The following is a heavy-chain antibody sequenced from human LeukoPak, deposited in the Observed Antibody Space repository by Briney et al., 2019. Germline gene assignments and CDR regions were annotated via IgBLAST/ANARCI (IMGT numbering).Heavy chain of an antibody. CDR1: GGSISSGGYY. D-gene: IGHD6-19*01. V-gene: IGHV4-31*03. CDR2: IYYSGST. Sequence: SETLSLTCTVSGGSISSGGYYWSWIRQHPGKGLEWIGYIYYSGSTYYNPSLKSRVTISVDTSKNQFSLKLSSVTAADTAVYYCARGPGYSSGWFNVDAFDIWGQGTMVTVSS. CDR3: ARGPGYSSGWFNVDAFDI. J-gene: IGHJ3*02.